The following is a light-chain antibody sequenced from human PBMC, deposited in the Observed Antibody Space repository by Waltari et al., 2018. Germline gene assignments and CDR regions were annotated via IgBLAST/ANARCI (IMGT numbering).Light chain of an antibody. Sequence: IQMSQSPASLSASVGDRVTITCRASQDISSSLDLYQQKPGKAPNLLVYNTNILASGVPSRFGGSGSGTEFTLTISSLQPEDFATYYCQQDKAYPLTFGGGTTVEIK. CDR3: QQDKAYPLT. CDR1: QDISSS. CDR2: NTN. V-gene: IGKV1-13*02. J-gene: IGKJ4*01.